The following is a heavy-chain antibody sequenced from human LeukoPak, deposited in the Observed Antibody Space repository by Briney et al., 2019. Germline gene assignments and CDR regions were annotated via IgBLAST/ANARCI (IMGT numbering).Heavy chain of an antibody. D-gene: IGHD5-18*01. CDR1: GGPINSYY. CDR2: VYSSGST. J-gene: IGHJ4*02. CDR3: ARYSYGGYHFDY. V-gene: IGHV4-59*01. Sequence: SETLSLTCSVFGGPINSYYWSWIRQPPGKGLEWIGYVYSSGSTNYNPSLKSRVTISVDTSKNQFSLKLSSVTAADTAVYYCARYSYGGYHFDYWGQGTLVTVSS.